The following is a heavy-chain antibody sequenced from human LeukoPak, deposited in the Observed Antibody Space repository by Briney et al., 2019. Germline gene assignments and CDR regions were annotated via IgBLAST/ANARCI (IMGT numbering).Heavy chain of an antibody. Sequence: ASVKVSCKASGYTFTSYGINWVRQATGQGLEWMGWMNPNSGNTGYAQKLQGRVTMTRNTSISTAYMELSSLRSEDTAVYYCARAATMVRGVIRYYYYYGMDVWGQGTTVTVSS. CDR2: MNPNSGNT. V-gene: IGHV1-8*01. CDR1: GYTFTSYG. D-gene: IGHD3-10*01. CDR3: ARAATMVRGVIRYYYYYGMDV. J-gene: IGHJ6*02.